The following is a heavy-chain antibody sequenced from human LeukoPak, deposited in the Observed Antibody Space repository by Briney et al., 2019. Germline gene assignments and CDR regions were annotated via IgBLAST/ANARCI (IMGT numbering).Heavy chain of an antibody. J-gene: IGHJ4*02. Sequence: SETLSLTCAVYGGSFSGYYWSWIRQPPGKGLEWIGEINHSGSTNYNPSLKSRVTISVDTSKNQFSLKLSSVTAADTAVYYCAREPVGEDYGGLPGDYWGQGTLVTVSS. CDR2: INHSGST. V-gene: IGHV4-34*01. CDR3: AREPVGEDYGGLPGDY. CDR1: GGSFSGYY. D-gene: IGHD4-23*01.